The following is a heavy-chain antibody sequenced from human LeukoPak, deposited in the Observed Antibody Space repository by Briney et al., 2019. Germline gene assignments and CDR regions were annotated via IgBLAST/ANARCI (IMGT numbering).Heavy chain of an antibody. Sequence: SETLSLTCTVSGGSITITNYYWGWIRQPPGKGLEWVGNIYHDGSTYYNPSLKSRVTISVDTSENQFSLKLTSVTAADTAVYYCARELVGATSSNNDFGYWGQGTLVTVSS. D-gene: IGHD1-26*01. CDR2: IYHDGST. J-gene: IGHJ4*02. V-gene: IGHV4-39*07. CDR3: ARELVGATSSNNDFGY. CDR1: GGSITITNYY.